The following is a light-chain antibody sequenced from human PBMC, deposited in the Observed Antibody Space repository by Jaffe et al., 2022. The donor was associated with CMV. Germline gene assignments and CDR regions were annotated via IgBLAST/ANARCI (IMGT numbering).Light chain of an antibody. V-gene: IGKV3D-15*01. CDR1: HTVTFN. CDR2: GAS. Sequence: EIVMTQSPATLSVFPGERASFSCRASHTVTFNLAWYQQRPGQAPRVLIYGASRRATGIPDRFSGSGSGTEFTLTINSVQSEDSAIYYCQQYSDWPLTFGGGTRVEI. J-gene: IGKJ4*01. CDR3: QQYSDWPLT.